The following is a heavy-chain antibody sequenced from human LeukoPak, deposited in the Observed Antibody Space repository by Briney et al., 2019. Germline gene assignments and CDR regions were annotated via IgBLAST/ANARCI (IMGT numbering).Heavy chain of an antibody. CDR1: GGSFSGYY. Sequence: SETLSLTCAVYGGSFSGYYCSWIRQPPGKGLEWIGEINHSGSTNYNPSLKSRVTISVDTSKNQFSLKLRSATAAATAVYYCARGHGDIVVVPAAISGLGSSYYFDYWGQGTLVTVSS. CDR2: INHSGST. CDR3: ARGHGDIVVVPAAISGLGSSYYFDY. V-gene: IGHV4-34*01. D-gene: IGHD2-2*01. J-gene: IGHJ4*02.